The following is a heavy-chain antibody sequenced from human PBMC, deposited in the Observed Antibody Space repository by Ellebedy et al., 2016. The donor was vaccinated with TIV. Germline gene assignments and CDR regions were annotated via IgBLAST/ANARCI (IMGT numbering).Heavy chain of an antibody. CDR3: ATDGSYGDYLSPTHAFEI. V-gene: IGHV3-7*01. CDR1: GFTFSRYW. J-gene: IGHJ3*02. Sequence: GESLKISCAASGFTFSRYWMSWVRQTPGKGLEWVANIRQDGSEKFYVDSVKGRFTISGDNAKNSLYLQMNSLRADDTALYFCATDGSYGDYLSPTHAFEIWGQGTMVTVSS. D-gene: IGHD4-17*01. CDR2: IRQDGSEK.